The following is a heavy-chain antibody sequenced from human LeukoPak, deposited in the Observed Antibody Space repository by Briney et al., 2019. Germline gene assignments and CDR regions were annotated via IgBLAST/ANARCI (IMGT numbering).Heavy chain of an antibody. V-gene: IGHV4-39*01. D-gene: IGHD3-10*01. CDR2: IYYSGST. CDR1: GGSISSSSYY. J-gene: IGHJ4*02. CDR3: ARHGLEWFGELLRLFDY. Sequence: SETLSLTCTVSGGSISSSSYYWGWIRQPPGKGLAWIGRIYYSGSTYYNPSLKRRVTISVGTSKSQFPLKLSSVTAADTAVYYCARHGLEWFGELLRLFDYWGQGTLVTVSS.